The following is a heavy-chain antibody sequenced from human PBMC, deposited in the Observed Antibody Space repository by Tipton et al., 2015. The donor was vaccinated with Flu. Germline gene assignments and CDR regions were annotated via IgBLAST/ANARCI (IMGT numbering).Heavy chain of an antibody. Sequence: TLSLTCAVSGGSISSDYHWGWIRQFPGKGLEWIGTVSRSGSTIYNPSLKSRVTISIDRSKNQFSLNLKSVTAADMAVYYCARRDYSNYVSDPKSWFAPWGQGILVAVSS. CDR3: ARRDYSNYVSDPKSWFAP. CDR1: GGSISSDYH. CDR2: VSRSGST. J-gene: IGHJ5*02. V-gene: IGHV4-38-2*01. D-gene: IGHD2-15*01.